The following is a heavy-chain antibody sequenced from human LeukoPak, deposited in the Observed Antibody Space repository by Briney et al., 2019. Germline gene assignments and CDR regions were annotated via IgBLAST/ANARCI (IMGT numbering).Heavy chain of an antibody. CDR3: AREKPYCSSTSCYRKYFDY. CDR1: GFTFSSYS. Sequence: GGSLRLSCAASGFTFSSYSMNWVRQAPGKGLEWVSSISSSSSYIYYADSVKGRFTISRDNAKNSPYLQMNSLRAEDTAVYYCAREKPYCSSTSCYRKYFDYWGQGTLVTVSS. J-gene: IGHJ4*02. V-gene: IGHV3-21*01. CDR2: ISSSSSYI. D-gene: IGHD2-2*01.